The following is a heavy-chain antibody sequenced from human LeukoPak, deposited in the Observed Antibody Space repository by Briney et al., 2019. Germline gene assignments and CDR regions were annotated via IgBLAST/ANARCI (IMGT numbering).Heavy chain of an antibody. CDR1: GYSFTSYW. CDR2: IYPGDSDT. D-gene: IGHD3-22*01. V-gene: IGHV5-51*01. CDR3: ARHPHDSSGYYDY. J-gene: IGHJ4*02. Sequence: GESLKISCKGSGYSFTSYWISWVRQMPGKGLEWMGIIYPGDSDTRYSPSFQGQVTISADKSISTAYLQWSSLKASDTAMYYCARHPHDSSGYYDYWGQGTLVTVSS.